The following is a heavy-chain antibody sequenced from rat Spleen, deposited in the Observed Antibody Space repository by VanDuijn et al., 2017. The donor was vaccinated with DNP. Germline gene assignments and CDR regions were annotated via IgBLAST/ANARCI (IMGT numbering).Heavy chain of an antibody. CDR1: GFTFSDYS. CDR3: ATHGSISSISTGAMDV. CDR2: IVYDGSGS. V-gene: IGHV5S10*01. Sequence: EVQLVESGGGLVRPGNSLRLSCAASGFTFSDYSMAWVRQAPKKGLEWVATIVYDGSGSYYGDSVTGRFTISRDNAKNNLYLQMDSLTSEDTATYYCATHGSISSISTGAMDVWGQGTSVTVSS. D-gene: IGHD1-2*01. J-gene: IGHJ4*01.